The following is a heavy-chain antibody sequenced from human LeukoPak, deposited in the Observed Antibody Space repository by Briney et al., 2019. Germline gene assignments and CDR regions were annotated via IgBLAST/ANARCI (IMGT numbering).Heavy chain of an antibody. CDR2: IYYSGST. CDR3: ARARITIFGVAYDAFDI. J-gene: IGHJ3*02. V-gene: IGHV4-59*01. CDR1: GGSISSYY. Sequence: NPSETLSLTCTVSGGSISSYYWSWIRQPPGKGLEWIGYIYYSGSTNYNPSLKSRVTISVYTSKNQFSLKLSSVTAADTAVYYCARARITIFGVAYDAFDIWGQGTMVTVSS. D-gene: IGHD3-3*01.